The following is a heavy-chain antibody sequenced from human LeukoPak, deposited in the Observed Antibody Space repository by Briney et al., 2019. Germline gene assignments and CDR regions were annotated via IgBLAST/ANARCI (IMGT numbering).Heavy chain of an antibody. V-gene: IGHV3-7*03. Sequence: GGSLRLSCAASGFMFSSNWMSWVRLAPGKGLEWVANIKEDGTETYYVDSVKGRFTISRDNAKNSLYLQMNSLRVEDTAVYYCAREGRSPHTFWGQGTLVTVSS. J-gene: IGHJ4*02. D-gene: IGHD1-14*01. CDR2: IKEDGTET. CDR3: AREGRSPHTF. CDR1: GFMFSSNW.